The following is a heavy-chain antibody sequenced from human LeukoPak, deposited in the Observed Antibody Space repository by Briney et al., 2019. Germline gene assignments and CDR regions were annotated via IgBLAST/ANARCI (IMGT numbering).Heavy chain of an antibody. CDR2: IWYDGNNK. CDR1: GFTFSSYG. V-gene: IGHV3-33*06. J-gene: IGHJ6*02. Sequence: GRSLRLSCAASGFTFSSYGMHWVRQAPGKGLEWVAVIWYDGNNKYYADSVKGRVTISRDNSKNTLYLQVNSLRAEDTAVYYCAKYSSSSNYYYGMDVWGQGTTVTVSS. CDR3: AKYSSSSNYYYGMDV. D-gene: IGHD6-13*01.